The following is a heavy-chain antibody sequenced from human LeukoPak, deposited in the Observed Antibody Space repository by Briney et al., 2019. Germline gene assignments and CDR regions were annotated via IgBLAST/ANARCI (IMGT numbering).Heavy chain of an antibody. CDR2: IKQDGSDK. CDR1: GFTFSNYW. V-gene: IGHV3-7*01. Sequence: GGSLRLSCAASGFTFSNYWMNWVRQAPGKGLEWVANIKQDGSDKYYVDSVKGRFTISRDNAKNSLYLQMNGLRAEDTAVYYCAREKGNYDGYYNYYMDVWGKGTTVAVSS. J-gene: IGHJ6*03. D-gene: IGHD4-11*01. CDR3: AREKGNYDGYYNYYMDV.